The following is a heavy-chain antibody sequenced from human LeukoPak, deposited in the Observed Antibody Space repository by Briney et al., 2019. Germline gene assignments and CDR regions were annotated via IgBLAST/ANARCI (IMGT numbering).Heavy chain of an antibody. D-gene: IGHD3-3*01. V-gene: IGHV4-30-4*08. CDR2: IYYSGST. CDR1: GGSISSGDYY. CDR3: AGAARGFRFLEWPQGFDN. Sequence: PSETLSLTCTVSGGSISSGDYYWSWIRQPPGKGLEWMGYIYYSGSTYYNPSLKSRVTISVDTSKNQFSLKLSSVTAADTAVYYCAGAARGFRFLEWPQGFDNWGQGTLVTVSS. J-gene: IGHJ4*02.